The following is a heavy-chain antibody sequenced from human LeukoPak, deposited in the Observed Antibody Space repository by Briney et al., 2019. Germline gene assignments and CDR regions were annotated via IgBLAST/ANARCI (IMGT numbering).Heavy chain of an antibody. D-gene: IGHD3-9*01. CDR1: GFTFSSYS. J-gene: IGHJ3*02. Sequence: GGSLRLSCAASGFTFSSYSMNWVRQAPGKGLEWVSSISSSSSYIYYADSVKGRFTISRDNAKNSLYLQMNSLRAEDTAVYYCAKAQYLTGYYSGAFDIWGQGTMVTVSS. CDR2: ISSSSSYI. V-gene: IGHV3-21*04. CDR3: AKAQYLTGYYSGAFDI.